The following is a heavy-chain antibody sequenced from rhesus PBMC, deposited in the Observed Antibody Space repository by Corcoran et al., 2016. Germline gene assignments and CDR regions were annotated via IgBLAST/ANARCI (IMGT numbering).Heavy chain of an antibody. CDR1: GGSISSRNW. CDR3: AREEGSGRLPPDY. D-gene: IGHD4-11*01. Sequence: VKPSETLALTCAVSGGSISSRNWWSWIRQPPGKGLEWIGYISGYSGSSYYNPSLKSRVTISKDTSKNQFSLKLSSVTAADTAVYYCAREEGSGRLPPDYWGPGVLVTVSS. CDR2: ISGYSGSS. V-gene: IGHV4S19*01. J-gene: IGHJ4*01.